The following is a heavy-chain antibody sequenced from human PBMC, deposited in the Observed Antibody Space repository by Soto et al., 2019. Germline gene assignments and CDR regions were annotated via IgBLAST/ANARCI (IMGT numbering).Heavy chain of an antibody. J-gene: IGHJ5*02. CDR2: IYHSGST. CDR3: ARGRCSSPGCYTRFPWFDR. Sequence: LSLTCAVSGGSISSGGYSWSWIRQPPGKGLEWIGYIYHSGSTYYNPSLKSRVTISVDRSKNQFSLKLSSVTAADTAVYYGARGRCSSPGCYTRFPWFDRWGQGPLVTV. CDR1: GGSISSGGYS. V-gene: IGHV4-30-2*01. D-gene: IGHD2-2*02.